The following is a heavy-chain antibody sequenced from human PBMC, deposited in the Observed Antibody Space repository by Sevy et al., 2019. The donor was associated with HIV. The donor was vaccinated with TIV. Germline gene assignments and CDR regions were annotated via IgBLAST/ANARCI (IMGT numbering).Heavy chain of an antibody. D-gene: IGHD2-15*01. CDR2: IYSGGST. CDR1: GFIVSSNY. Sequence: GGSLRLSCAASGFIVSSNYMSWVRQAPGKGLEWVSAIYSGGSTYYADSVKGRFTISRDNSKNTLYLQMNSLRAEDTAVYYCARVRSCSGGSCYSGGWFDPWGQGTLVTVSS. CDR3: ARVRSCSGGSCYSGGWFDP. V-gene: IGHV3-53*01. J-gene: IGHJ5*02.